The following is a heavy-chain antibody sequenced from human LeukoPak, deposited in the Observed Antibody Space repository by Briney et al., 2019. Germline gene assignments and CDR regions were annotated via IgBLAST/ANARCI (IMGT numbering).Heavy chain of an antibody. J-gene: IGHJ1*01. CDR1: GFTFSNYE. CDR3: AGALYYYDSSGYFQH. V-gene: IGHV3-48*03. D-gene: IGHD3-22*01. CDR2: ISSSGATT. Sequence: GGSLRLSCAVSGFTFSNYEMNWVRQAPGKGLEWVSYISSSGATTHYADSVRGRFTISRDNAKKSLYLQMNSLRAEDTAVYYCAGALYYYDSSGYFQHWGQGTLVTVSS.